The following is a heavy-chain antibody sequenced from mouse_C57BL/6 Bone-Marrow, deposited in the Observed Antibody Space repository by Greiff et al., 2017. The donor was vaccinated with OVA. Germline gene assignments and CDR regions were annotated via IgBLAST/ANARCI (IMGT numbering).Heavy chain of an antibody. V-gene: IGHV1-59*01. CDR3: ASEIAY. J-gene: IGHJ3*01. CDR1: GYTFTSYW. Sequence: QVQLQQPGAELVRPGTSVKLSCKASGYTFTSYWMHWVKQRPGQGLEWIGVIDPSDSYTNYNQKFKGKATLTVDTSSSTAYMQLSSLTSEDSAVYYCASEIAYWGQGTLVTVSA. CDR2: IDPSDSYT.